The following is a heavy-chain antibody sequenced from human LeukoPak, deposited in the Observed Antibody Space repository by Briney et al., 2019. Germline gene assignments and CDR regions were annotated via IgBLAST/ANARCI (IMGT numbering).Heavy chain of an antibody. D-gene: IGHD3-10*01. J-gene: IGHJ5*02. CDR2: ISSSGSTI. CDR3: ARDARQGSGSYYKGNNWFDP. CDR1: GFTFSDYY. V-gene: IGHV3-11*04. Sequence: PGGSLRLSCAASGFTFSDYYMSWIRQAPGKGLEWVSYISSSGSTIYYADSVKGRFTISRDNSKNTLYLQMNSLRAEDTAVYYCARDARQGSGSYYKGNNWFDPWGQGTLVTVSS.